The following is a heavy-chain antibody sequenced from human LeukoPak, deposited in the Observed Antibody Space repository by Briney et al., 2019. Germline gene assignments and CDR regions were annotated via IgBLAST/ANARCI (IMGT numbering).Heavy chain of an antibody. V-gene: IGHV3-74*01. J-gene: IGHJ4*02. D-gene: IGHD1-14*01. CDR1: GFTFSSGY. Sequence: GGSLRLSCAVSGFTFSSGYMHWVRQPPGKGPVWVSRISSDGSNTIYADSVKGRFTISRDDARNTLYLQINSLRDADTAVYYCARNTGGGVYWGQGTLVTVSS. CDR2: ISSDGSNT. CDR3: ARNTGGGVY.